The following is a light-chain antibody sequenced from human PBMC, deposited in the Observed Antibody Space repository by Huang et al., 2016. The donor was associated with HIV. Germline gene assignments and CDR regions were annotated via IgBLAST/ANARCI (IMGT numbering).Light chain of an antibody. Sequence: EIVLTQSPVTLSLSPGKRATLSCRASQNIATYLAWYQQKPGQAPRLLIYDASNRATGIPARCSGSGSGTDFTRTISSLDPEDFVVYYCQQRSKWPLTFGGGTKVEIK. J-gene: IGKJ4*01. CDR1: QNIATY. CDR3: QQRSKWPLT. CDR2: DAS. V-gene: IGKV3-11*01.